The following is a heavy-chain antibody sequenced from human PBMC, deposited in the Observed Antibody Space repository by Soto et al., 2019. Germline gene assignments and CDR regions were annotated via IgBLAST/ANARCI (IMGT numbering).Heavy chain of an antibody. J-gene: IGHJ6*02. CDR3: ARDRRGGDRYSGYDRAYFGMDV. Sequence: GASVKVSCKASGYTFTSYGISWVRQAPGQGLEWMGWISAYNGNTNYAQKLQGRVTMTTDTSTSTAYMEVRSLRSDDTAVYYCARDRRGGDRYSGYDRAYFGMDVWGQGTKVTVSS. CDR1: GYTFTSYG. CDR2: ISAYNGNT. V-gene: IGHV1-18*04. D-gene: IGHD5-12*01.